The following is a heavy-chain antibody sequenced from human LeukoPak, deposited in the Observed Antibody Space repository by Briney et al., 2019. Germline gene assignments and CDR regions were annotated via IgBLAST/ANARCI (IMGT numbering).Heavy chain of an antibody. CDR2: LHYSGST. J-gene: IGHJ4*02. V-gene: IGHV4-59*08. CDR1: GGSISNYY. D-gene: IGHD1/OR15-1a*01. CDR3: ARSMAGTRSKFDY. Sequence: SETLSLTCTVSGGSISNYYWSWIRQPPGEGLEWIAYLHYSGSTNYNPSLKSRVTTSVDTSKNQFSLKLSSVTAADTAVYYCARSMAGTRSKFDYWGQGTLVTVSS.